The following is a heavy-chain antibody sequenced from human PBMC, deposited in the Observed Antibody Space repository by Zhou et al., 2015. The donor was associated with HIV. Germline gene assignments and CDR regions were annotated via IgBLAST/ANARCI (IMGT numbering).Heavy chain of an antibody. J-gene: IGHJ6*03. CDR1: GGTFSSYA. D-gene: IGHD3-3*02. V-gene: IGHV1-69*01. CDR3: ARVFRRGSFGVVTTYYYYYMDV. CDR2: IIPIFGTA. Sequence: QVQLVQSGAEVKKPGSSVKVSCKASGGTFSSYAISWVRQAPGQGLEWMGGIIPIFGTANYAQKFQGRVTITADESTSTAYMELSSLRSEDTAVYYCARVFRRGSFGVVTTYYYYYMDVWGKGTTVTVSS.